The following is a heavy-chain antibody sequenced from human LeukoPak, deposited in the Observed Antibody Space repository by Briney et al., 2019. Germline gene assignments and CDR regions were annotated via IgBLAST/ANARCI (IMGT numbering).Heavy chain of an antibody. J-gene: IGHJ6*02. CDR1: GFTFSSYA. Sequence: GGSLRLSCAASGFTFSSYAMHWVRQAPGKGLEWVAVISYDGSNKYYADSVKGRFTISRDNSKNTLYLQMNSLRAEDTAVYYCARDSKGDYYGMDVWGQGTTVTVSS. V-gene: IGHV3-30-3*01. CDR3: ARDSKGDYYGMDV. CDR2: ISYDGSNK.